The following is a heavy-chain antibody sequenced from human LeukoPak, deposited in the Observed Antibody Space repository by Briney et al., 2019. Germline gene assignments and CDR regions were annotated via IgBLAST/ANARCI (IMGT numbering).Heavy chain of an antibody. CDR2: MNPNSGNT. Sequence: ASAKVSCKASGYTFNSYDINWVRQATGQGLEWMGWMNPNSGNTGYAQRFQGRVTMTRNTSISTAYVELSSLRSDDTAVYYCARALTRPRGWYYFDYWGQGTLVTVSS. CDR1: GYTFNSYD. D-gene: IGHD6-19*01. V-gene: IGHV1-8*01. CDR3: ARALTRPRGWYYFDY. J-gene: IGHJ4*02.